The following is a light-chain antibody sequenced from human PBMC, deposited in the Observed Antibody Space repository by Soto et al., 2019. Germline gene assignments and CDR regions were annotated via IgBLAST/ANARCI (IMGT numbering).Light chain of an antibody. CDR3: QQYGRPPRAT. Sequence: EIVLTQSPGTLSLSPVERAILYFISIQSVNSRYIAWYQVKPGQAPRLLIYEASSRATGIPDRFSGGGSGTDFTLSISKVEPEDFAVYYCQQYGRPPRATCGQGTRLEIK. CDR2: EAS. V-gene: IGKV3-20*01. J-gene: IGKJ5*01. CDR1: QSVNSRY.